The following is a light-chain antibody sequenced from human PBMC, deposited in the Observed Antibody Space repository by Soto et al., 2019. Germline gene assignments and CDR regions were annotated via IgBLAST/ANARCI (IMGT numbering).Light chain of an antibody. CDR3: QQLHDYPIT. V-gene: IGKV3-11*01. CDR2: DAS. J-gene: IGKJ5*01. CDR1: QSVSSY. Sequence: NVLTQSAAALSLSPGDSPTITRRASQSVSSYLAWYQQKPGQAPRLLIYDASNRATGIPARFSGSGSGTDFTLTISSLQPEDFATYYCQQLHDYPITFGQGTRLE.